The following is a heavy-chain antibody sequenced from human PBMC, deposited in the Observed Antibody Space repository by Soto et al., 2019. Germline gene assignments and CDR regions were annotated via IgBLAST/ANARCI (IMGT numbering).Heavy chain of an antibody. J-gene: IGHJ4*02. CDR3: ARKWAAAGPFDY. Sequence: QVQLVQSGAEVKKPGASVKVSCKASGYTFTSYGISWVRQAPGQGLEWMGWISAYNGNTNYAQKLQGRVTMTTDTSPSTAYMERRSLRSDETSVYYCARKWAAAGPFDYWGQGTLVTVSS. D-gene: IGHD6-13*01. CDR1: GYTFTSYG. CDR2: ISAYNGNT. V-gene: IGHV1-18*01.